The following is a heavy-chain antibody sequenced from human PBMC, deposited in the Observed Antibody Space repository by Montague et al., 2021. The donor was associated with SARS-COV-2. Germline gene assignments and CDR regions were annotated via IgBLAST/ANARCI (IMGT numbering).Heavy chain of an antibody. Sequence: SLRLSCAASGFTFSDYYMSWIRQAPGKGLEWVSYISSSSSYTNYADSVKGRFTTSRDNAKNSLYLQMNSLRAEDTAVYYCASGAVSSSRKMDVWGKGTTVTVSS. CDR2: ISSSSSYT. CDR3: ASGAVSSSRKMDV. CDR1: GFTFSDYY. D-gene: IGHD6-13*01. V-gene: IGHV3-11*03. J-gene: IGHJ6*04.